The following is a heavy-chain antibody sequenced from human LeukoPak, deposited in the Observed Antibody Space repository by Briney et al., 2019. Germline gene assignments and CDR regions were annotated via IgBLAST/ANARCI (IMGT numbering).Heavy chain of an antibody. CDR2: ISGSGGST. CDR3: TKGGHGDY. Sequence: QPGGSLRLSCAASGFTFSSYAMSWVRQAPGKGLEWVSAISGSGGSTYYADSVKGRFTISRDTSKNTLFLQMNSLRADDTAIYYCTKGGHGDYWGQGTMVTVSS. CDR1: GFTFSSYA. D-gene: IGHD2-21*02. V-gene: IGHV3-23*01. J-gene: IGHJ4*02.